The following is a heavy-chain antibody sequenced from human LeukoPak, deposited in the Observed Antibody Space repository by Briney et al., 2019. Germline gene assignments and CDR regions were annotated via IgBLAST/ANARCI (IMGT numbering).Heavy chain of an antibody. CDR3: ASQVFGATDYFDY. D-gene: IGHD3-16*01. CDR1: GVSFSRYY. CDR2: ISYTGST. V-gene: IGHV4-59*01. Sequence: SSETLSLTCTVSGVSFSRYYWSWIRQSPGKGLEWIGYISYTGSTNYNPSLKSRVTISVDTSKNQLSLKLSSVTAADTAVYYCASQVFGATDYFDYWGQGTLVTVSS. J-gene: IGHJ4*02.